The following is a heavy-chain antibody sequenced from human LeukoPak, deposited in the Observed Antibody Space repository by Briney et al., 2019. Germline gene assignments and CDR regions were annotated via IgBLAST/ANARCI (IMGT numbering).Heavy chain of an antibody. D-gene: IGHD6-13*01. V-gene: IGHV4-59*02. Sequence: SEILSLTCTVSGDSVRSYYWSWIRQPPGQGLEWLGHMNDRGSTNYNPSLQGRVTISIDTSKNQFSLKVNSLTAADTAVYYCVRDSRYGSGWFEDGLDFWGQGTTVTVSS. CDR3: VRDSRYGSGWFEDGLDF. J-gene: IGHJ6*02. CDR2: MNDRGST. CDR1: GDSVRSYY.